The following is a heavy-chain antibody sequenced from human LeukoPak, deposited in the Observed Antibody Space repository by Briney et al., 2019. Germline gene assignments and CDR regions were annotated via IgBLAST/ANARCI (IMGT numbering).Heavy chain of an antibody. CDR3: AKGDYYDSSGYPDAFDI. D-gene: IGHD3-22*01. Sequence: GGSLRLSCAASGFTFSSYEMNWVRQAPGKGLEWVSYISSSGSTIYYADSVKGRFTISRDNSKNTLYLQMNSLRAEDTAVYYCAKGDYYDSSGYPDAFDIWGQGTMVTVSS. V-gene: IGHV3-48*03. J-gene: IGHJ3*02. CDR2: ISSSGSTI. CDR1: GFTFSSYE.